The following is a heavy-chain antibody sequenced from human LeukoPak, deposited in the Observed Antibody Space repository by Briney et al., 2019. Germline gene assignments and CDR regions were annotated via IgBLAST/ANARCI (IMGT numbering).Heavy chain of an antibody. CDR2: IYYSGST. CDR1: GGSISSSSYH. J-gene: IGHJ6*02. CDR3: ARYCTTTSCYVKGMDV. D-gene: IGHD2-2*01. Sequence: PSETLSLTCTVSGGSISSSSYHWGWIRQPPGHGLEWIGSIYYSGSTYYNPSLKSRVTISVDTSKNQFSLKLNSVTAADTAVYYCARYCTTTSCYVKGMDVWGQGTTVTVSS. V-gene: IGHV4-39*01.